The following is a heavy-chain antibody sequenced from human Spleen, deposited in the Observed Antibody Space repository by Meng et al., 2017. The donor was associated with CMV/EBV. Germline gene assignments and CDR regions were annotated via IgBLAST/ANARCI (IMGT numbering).Heavy chain of an antibody. D-gene: IGHD6-6*01. CDR1: GVTFSSYA. J-gene: IGHJ4*02. V-gene: IGHV3-23*01. CDR2: ISGSGGST. Sequence: GESLKISCAASGVTFSSYAMSWVRQAPGKGLEWVSAISGSGGSTYYADSVKGRFTISRDNSKNTLYLQMNSLRAEDTAVYYCAKAIFPYSSSFYFDYWGQGTLVTVSS. CDR3: AKAIFPYSSSFYFDY.